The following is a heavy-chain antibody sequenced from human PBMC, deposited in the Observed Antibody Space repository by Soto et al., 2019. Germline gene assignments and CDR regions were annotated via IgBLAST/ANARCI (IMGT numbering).Heavy chain of an antibody. J-gene: IGHJ6*02. CDR1: GYSFTSYW. V-gene: IGHV5-10-1*01. D-gene: IGHD6-19*01. CDR3: ARQQWLTPPYYGMDV. Sequence: GESLKISCKGSGYSFTSYWISWVRQMPGKGLEWMGRIDPSDSYTNYSPSFQGHVTISADKSISTAYLQWSSLKASDTAMYYCARQQWLTPPYYGMDVWGQGTTVTVSS. CDR2: IDPSDSYT.